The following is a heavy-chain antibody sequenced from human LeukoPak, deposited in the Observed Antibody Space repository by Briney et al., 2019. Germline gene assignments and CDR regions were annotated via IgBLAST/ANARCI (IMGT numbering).Heavy chain of an antibody. D-gene: IGHD3-9*01. V-gene: IGHV1-18*01. CDR3: ARDRATLRGNNYDLLTGYYTGWDY. CDR1: GYTFNSYG. CDR2: ISAYNGNT. Sequence: GASVKVSCKASGYTFNSYGISWVRQAPGQGLEWMGWISAYNGNTNYAQKLQGRVTMTTDTSTSTAYMELRSLTSDDTAVYYCARDRATLRGNNYDLLTGYYTGWDYWAQGTLVSVSS. J-gene: IGHJ4*02.